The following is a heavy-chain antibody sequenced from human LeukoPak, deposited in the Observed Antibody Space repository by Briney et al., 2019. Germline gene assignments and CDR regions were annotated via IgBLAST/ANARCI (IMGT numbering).Heavy chain of an antibody. CDR2: IRSKIDGGTA. Sequence: GGSLRLSCTASGLTFGDYAMSWVRQAPGKGLEWVGFIRSKIDGGTAEYAASVQGRFTISRDDSKGIAYLQMNSLKTEDTAAFYCTRDQTPYYWGQGTLVTVSS. J-gene: IGHJ4*01. CDR3: TRDQTPYY. CDR1: GLTFGDYA. V-gene: IGHV3-49*04.